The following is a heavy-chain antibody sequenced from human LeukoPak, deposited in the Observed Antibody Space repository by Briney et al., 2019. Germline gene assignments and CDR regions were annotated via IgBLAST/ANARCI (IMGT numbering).Heavy chain of an antibody. CDR1: GYTFTVYY. CDR3: ARKYYESSGYYY. D-gene: IGHD3-22*01. J-gene: IGHJ4*02. V-gene: IGHV1-2*07. CDR2: INTNSWDT. Sequence: ASVKVSFKASGYTFTVYYMHWGRQAPGQGLEWMGWINTNSWDTKNQNKFQSRVTVTRDTSISTASIDLSGLRSDDTAVYYCARKYYESSGYYYWGQGTLVTVSS.